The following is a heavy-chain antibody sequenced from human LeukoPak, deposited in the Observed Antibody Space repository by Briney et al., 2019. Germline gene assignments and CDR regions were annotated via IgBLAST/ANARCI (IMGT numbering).Heavy chain of an antibody. CDR2: ISWDGGGT. J-gene: IGHJ4*02. CDR1: GFTFDDYA. D-gene: IGHD6-6*01. CDR3: ARYSSSSDYFDY. V-gene: IGHV3-43D*03. Sequence: PGGSLRLSCAASGFTFDDYAMHWVRQAPGKGLEWVSLISWDGGGTYYADSVKGRFTISRDNSKNSLYLQLNSLRAEDTAFYYCARYSSSSDYFDYWGQGTLVTVSS.